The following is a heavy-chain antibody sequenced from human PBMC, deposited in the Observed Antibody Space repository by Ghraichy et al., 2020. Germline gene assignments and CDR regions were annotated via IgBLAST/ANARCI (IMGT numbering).Heavy chain of an antibody. D-gene: IGHD2-15*01. CDR3: ARPDCSGGNCYSKGYYFDY. CDR1: GASINGYY. Sequence: SETLSLTCTVSGASINGYYWSWIRQPPGKGLEWIGYIYDNGNTNYDPSLKSRVTMSVDMSKNQFSLRLNSVTAADTAIYYCARPDCSGGNCYSKGYYFDYWGRGALVTVSS. V-gene: IGHV4-59*01. J-gene: IGHJ4*02. CDR2: IYDNGNT.